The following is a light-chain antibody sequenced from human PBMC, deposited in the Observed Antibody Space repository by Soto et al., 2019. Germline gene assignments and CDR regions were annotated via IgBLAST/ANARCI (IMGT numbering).Light chain of an antibody. Sequence: EIVLTQSPGTLSLSPGERATLSCRASQSVRGNFLAWYQQQPGQAPRLLIFGASSRATGIPDRFSGSASGTDFTLTISRLEPEDFAVYYCQQYGSSPPYSFGQGTKLEI. CDR2: GAS. V-gene: IGKV3-20*01. J-gene: IGKJ2*03. CDR3: QQYGSSPPYS. CDR1: QSVRGNF.